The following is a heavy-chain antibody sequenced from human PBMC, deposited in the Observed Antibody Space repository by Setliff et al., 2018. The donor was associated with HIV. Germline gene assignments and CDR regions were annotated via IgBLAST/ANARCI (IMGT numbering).Heavy chain of an antibody. CDR3: ARDKLVWFGESSYYYDYYMDV. CDR2: ISSIGSTI. V-gene: IGHV3-21*04. J-gene: IGHJ6*03. CDR1: GFNFSNYA. Sequence: GGSLRLSCAASGFNFSNYAMTWVRQAPGKGLEWVSAISSIGSTIYYADSVKGRLTISRDNAKNSLYLQMNSLRAEDTAVYYCARDKLVWFGESSYYYDYYMDVWGKGTTVTVSS. D-gene: IGHD3-10*01.